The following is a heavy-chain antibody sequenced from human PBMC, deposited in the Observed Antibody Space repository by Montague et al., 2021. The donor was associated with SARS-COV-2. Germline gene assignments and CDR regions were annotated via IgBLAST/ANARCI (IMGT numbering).Heavy chain of an antibody. CDR2: ISDSGST. D-gene: IGHD2-15*01. V-gene: IGHV4-59*08. CDR1: GGSISSFY. CDR3: ARHYSATLPAVY. J-gene: IGHJ4*02. Sequence: SETLSLTCTVSGGSISSFYWSWFRQPPGKGLEWIGYISDSGSTNYNPSLTSRVTMSVDTSKNQFSLKVNSVTAADTPVYYCARHYSATLPAVYWGQGTLVTVSS.